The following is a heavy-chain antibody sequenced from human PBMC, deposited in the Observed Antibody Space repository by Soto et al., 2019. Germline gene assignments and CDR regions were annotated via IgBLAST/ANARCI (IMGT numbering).Heavy chain of an antibody. V-gene: IGHV4-39*01. D-gene: IGHD3-10*01. CDR3: ARLLTDYYGSGRSMDV. CDR2: IYYSGST. Sequence: SETLSLTCTVSGGSISSSSYYWGWIRQPPGKGLEWIGSIYYSGSTYYNPSLKSRVTISVDTSKNQFSLKLSSVTAADTAVYYCARLLTDYYGSGRSMDVWGQGTTVTVSS. J-gene: IGHJ6*02. CDR1: GGSISSSSYY.